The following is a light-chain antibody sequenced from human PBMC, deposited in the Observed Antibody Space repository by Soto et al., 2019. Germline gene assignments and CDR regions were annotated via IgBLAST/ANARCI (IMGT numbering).Light chain of an antibody. V-gene: IGLV2-8*01. Sequence: QSVLTQPPSASGSPGQSVTISCTGTSSDVGGYNYVSWYQQHPGKAPKLMIYEVSKRPSGVPDRFSGYKSGNTASLTVSGLQAEDEADYYCSSYTSISTSVFGTGTKRTV. CDR2: EVS. J-gene: IGLJ1*01. CDR3: SSYTSISTSV. CDR1: SSDVGGYNY.